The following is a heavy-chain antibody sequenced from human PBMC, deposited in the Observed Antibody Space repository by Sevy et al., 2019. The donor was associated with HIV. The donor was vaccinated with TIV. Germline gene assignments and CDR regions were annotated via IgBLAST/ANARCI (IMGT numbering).Heavy chain of an antibody. CDR3: ARAGIGYCGSSSCPHSRYYMDV. CDR2: IGTAGDT. D-gene: IGHD2-2*01. V-gene: IGHV3-13*01. CDR1: GFTFSSYD. Sequence: WVSLRLSCAASGFTFSSYDMHWVRQATGKGLEWVSAIGTAGDTYYAGSVRGRFTISRENAKNSFYLQMNSLRAGDTAVYYCARAGIGYCGSSSCPHSRYYMDVWGKRTTVTVSS. J-gene: IGHJ6*03.